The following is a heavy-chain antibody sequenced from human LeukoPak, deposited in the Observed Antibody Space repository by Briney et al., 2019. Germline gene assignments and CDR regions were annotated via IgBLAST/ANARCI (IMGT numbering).Heavy chain of an antibody. J-gene: IGHJ4*02. Sequence: GGSLRLSCAASEFTFSNYGMHWVRQAPGKGLEWVAFIRYDGSDKYYADSVKGRFTISRDNSKNTLYLQMNSLKTEDTAVYYCTTEEFIVVVVAATYYFDYWGQGTLVTVSS. D-gene: IGHD2-15*01. V-gene: IGHV3-30*02. CDR3: TTEEFIVVVVAATYYFDY. CDR2: IRYDGSDK. CDR1: EFTFSNYG.